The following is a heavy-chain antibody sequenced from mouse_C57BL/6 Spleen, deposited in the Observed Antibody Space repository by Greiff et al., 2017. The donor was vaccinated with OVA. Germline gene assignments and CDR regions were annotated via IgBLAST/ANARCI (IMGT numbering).Heavy chain of an antibody. V-gene: IGHV7-3*01. Sequence: EVQLVESGGGLVQPGGSLSLSCAASGFTFTDYYMSWVRQPPGKALEWLGFIRHKANGYTTEYSASVKGRFTISRDNSQSILYLQMNALRAEDSATYYCARTGSRDYYAMDYWGQGTSVTVSS. CDR3: ARTGSRDYYAMDY. CDR2: IRHKANGYTT. D-gene: IGHD1-1*01. CDR1: GFTFTDYY. J-gene: IGHJ4*01.